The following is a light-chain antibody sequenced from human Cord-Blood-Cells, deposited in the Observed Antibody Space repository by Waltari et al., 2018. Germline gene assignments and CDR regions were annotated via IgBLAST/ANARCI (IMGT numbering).Light chain of an antibody. CDR2: DVS. CDR1: SSDVGGYNY. V-gene: IGLV2-14*01. Sequence: QSALTQPASVSGSPGQSITISCPGTSSDVGGYNYVSWYQQHQGKAPKLMIYDVSKRPSGVSNRFSGSKSGNTASLTISGLQAEDEADYYCSSYTSSSTLVFGGGTKLTVL. CDR3: SSYTSSSTLV. J-gene: IGLJ2*01.